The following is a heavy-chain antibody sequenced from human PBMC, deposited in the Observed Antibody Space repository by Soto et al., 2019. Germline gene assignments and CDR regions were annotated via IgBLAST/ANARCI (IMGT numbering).Heavy chain of an antibody. CDR1: GFTFSSYA. D-gene: IGHD2-2*01. Sequence: QVQLVESGGGVVQPGRSLRLSCAASGFTFSSYAMHWVRQAPGKGLEWVAVISYDGSNKYYADSVKGRFTISRDNSKNTLYLQMNSLRAEDTAVYYCARDYAGYYYYYGMDVW. CDR2: ISYDGSNK. CDR3: ARDYAGYYYYYGMDV. V-gene: IGHV3-30-3*01. J-gene: IGHJ6*01.